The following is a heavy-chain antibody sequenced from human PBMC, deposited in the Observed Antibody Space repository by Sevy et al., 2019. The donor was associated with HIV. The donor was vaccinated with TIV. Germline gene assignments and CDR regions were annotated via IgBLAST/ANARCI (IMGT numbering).Heavy chain of an antibody. CDR1: GFTFSSYA. CDR2: ISYDGSNK. CDR3: ARDNLGYCISTSCPAWFDP. Sequence: GGSLRLSCAASGFTFSSYAIHWARQAPGKGLEWVAVISYDGSNKYYADSVKGRFTISRDNSKNTLYLQMNSLRAEDTAVYYCARDNLGYCISTSCPAWFDPWGQGTLVTVSS. V-gene: IGHV3-30-3*01. J-gene: IGHJ5*02. D-gene: IGHD2-2*01.